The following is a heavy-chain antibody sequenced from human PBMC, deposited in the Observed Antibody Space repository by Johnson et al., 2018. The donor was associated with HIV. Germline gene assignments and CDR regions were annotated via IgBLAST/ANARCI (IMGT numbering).Heavy chain of an antibody. V-gene: IGHV3-13*01. J-gene: IGHJ3*02. CDR3: ARGSSYYYDSSGSDAFDI. CDR1: GFTFSSYA. Sequence: VQLVESGGELVQPGGSLRLSCAASGFTFSSYAMHWVRQATGKGLEWVSAIGTARDTSYPGSVKGRFTISRENAKNSLYLQMNSLRAGDTAVYYCARGSSYYYDSSGSDAFDIWGQGTMVTVSS. CDR2: IGTARDT. D-gene: IGHD3-22*01.